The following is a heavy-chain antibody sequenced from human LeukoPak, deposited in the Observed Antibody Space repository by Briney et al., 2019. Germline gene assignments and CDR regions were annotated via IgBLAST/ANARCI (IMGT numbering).Heavy chain of an antibody. D-gene: IGHD6-13*01. CDR1: GFTFNSFS. CDR3: ARGRYRQQLRVAFDI. CDR2: ISSRSDYI. Sequence: GGSLRLSCAASGFTFNSFSMKWVRQAPGKGLEWVSYISSRSDYIYYADSVKGRFTISRDNAKNSLYLQMNSLRAEDTAVYYGARGRYRQQLRVAFDIWGQGTMVTVSS. J-gene: IGHJ3*02. V-gene: IGHV3-21*01.